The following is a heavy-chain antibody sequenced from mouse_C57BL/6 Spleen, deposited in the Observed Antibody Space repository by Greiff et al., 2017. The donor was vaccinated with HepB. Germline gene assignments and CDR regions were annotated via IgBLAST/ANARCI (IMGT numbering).Heavy chain of an antibody. Sequence: QVQLQQPGAELVRPGSSVKLSCKASGYTFTSYWMHWVKQRPIQGLEWIGNIDPSDSETHYNQKFKDKATLTVDKSSSTAYMQLSSLTSEDSAVYYCARRDSYHWYFDVWGTGTTVTVSS. CDR2: IDPSDSET. J-gene: IGHJ1*03. CDR3: ARRDSYHWYFDV. CDR1: GYTFTSYW. V-gene: IGHV1-52*01.